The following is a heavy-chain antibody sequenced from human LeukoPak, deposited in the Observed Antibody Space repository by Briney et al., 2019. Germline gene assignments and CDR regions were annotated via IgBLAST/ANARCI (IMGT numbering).Heavy chain of an antibody. CDR1: GGSISSYY. CDR3: ASPAIRGYSYGYDY. Sequence: LSLTCTVSGGSISSYYWSWIRQPPGKGLEWVSYISSSSSYTKYADSVKGRFTISRDNAKNSLYLQMNSLRAEDTAVYYCASPAIRGYSYGYDYWGQGTLVTVSS. D-gene: IGHD5-18*01. J-gene: IGHJ4*02. V-gene: IGHV3-11*06. CDR2: ISSSSSYT.